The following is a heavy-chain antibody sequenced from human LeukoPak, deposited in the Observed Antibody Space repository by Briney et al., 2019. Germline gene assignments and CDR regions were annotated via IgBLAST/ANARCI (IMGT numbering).Heavy chain of an antibody. J-gene: IGHJ6*03. Sequence: GGSLRLSCAASGFTFDDYAMHWVRQAPGKGLEWVSGISWNSGGIGYADSVKGRFTISRDNVKNSLYLQMNSLRAEDTALYYCAKADTDYPVGYMDVWGKGTTVTVSS. CDR2: ISWNSGGI. D-gene: IGHD4-11*01. V-gene: IGHV3-9*01. CDR1: GFTFDDYA. CDR3: AKADTDYPVGYMDV.